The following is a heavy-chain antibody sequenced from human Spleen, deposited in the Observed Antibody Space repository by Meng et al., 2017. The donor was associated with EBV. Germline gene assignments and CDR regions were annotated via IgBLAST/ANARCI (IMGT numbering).Heavy chain of an antibody. CDR1: RGFITSGDW. D-gene: IGHD2-15*01. V-gene: IGHV4-4*02. CDR3: ARAGYHRPASEY. J-gene: IGHJ4*02. Sequence: HAPLRESGPGLVRPSGTLSLTCAVSRGFITSGDWWSWVRQSPGKGLEWIGEIHHSGGTSYNPSLKSRVTISLDMSKDQFSLRLSSVTAADTAVYYCARAGYHRPASEYWGQGTLVTVSS. CDR2: IHHSGGT.